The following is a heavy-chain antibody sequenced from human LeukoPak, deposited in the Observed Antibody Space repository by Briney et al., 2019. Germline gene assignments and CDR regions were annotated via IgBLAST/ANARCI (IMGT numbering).Heavy chain of an antibody. J-gene: IGHJ5*02. CDR1: GFTFRSYA. D-gene: IGHD2-2*01. CDR2: ISGSGGTT. V-gene: IGHV3-23*01. Sequence: PGGSLRLSCAPSGFTFRSYAMYRVRQAPGKGLEWVSAISGSGGTTAYADSVKGRFTISRDNSENTLYLQMNSLRAEDTAVYYCATRGYCSGSSCYAPQPWGQGTLVTVSS. CDR3: ATRGYCSGSSCYAPQP.